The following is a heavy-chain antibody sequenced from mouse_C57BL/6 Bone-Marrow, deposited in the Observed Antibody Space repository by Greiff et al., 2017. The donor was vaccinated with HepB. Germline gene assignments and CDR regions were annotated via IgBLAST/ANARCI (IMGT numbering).Heavy chain of an antibody. CDR1: GYTFTTYP. Sequence: VQGVESGAELVKPGASVKMSCKASGYTFTTYPIEWMKQNHGKSLEWIGNFHPYNDDTKYNEKFKGKATLTVEKSSSTVYLELSRLTSDDSAVYYCARAYSNSYYYAMDYWGQGTSVTVSS. J-gene: IGHJ4*01. CDR3: ARAYSNSYYYAMDY. D-gene: IGHD2-5*01. CDR2: FHPYNDDT. V-gene: IGHV1-47*01.